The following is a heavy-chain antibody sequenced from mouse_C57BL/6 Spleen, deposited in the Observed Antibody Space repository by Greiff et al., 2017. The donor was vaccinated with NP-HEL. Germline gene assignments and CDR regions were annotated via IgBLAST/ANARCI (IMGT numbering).Heavy chain of an antibody. CDR3: ARSRGSSPYFDY. V-gene: IGHV1-42*01. CDR2: INPSTGGT. J-gene: IGHJ2*01. D-gene: IGHD1-1*01. Sequence: VQLQQSGPELVKPGASVKISCKASGYSFTGYYMNWVKQSPEKSLEWIGEINPSTGGTTYNQKFKAKATLTVDKSSSTAYMQLKSLTSEDSAVYYCARSRGSSPYFDYWGQGTTLTVSS. CDR1: GYSFTGYY.